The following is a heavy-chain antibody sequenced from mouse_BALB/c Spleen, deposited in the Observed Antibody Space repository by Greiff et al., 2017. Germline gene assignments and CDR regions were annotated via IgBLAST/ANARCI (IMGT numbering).Heavy chain of an antibody. CDR3: ARSLIRLRSPYAMDY. CDR1: GFTFSSFG. Sequence: DVMLVESGGGLVQPGGSRKLSCAASGFTFSSFGMHWVRQAPEKGLEWVAYISSGSSTIYYADTVKGRFTISRDNPKNTLFLQMTSLRSEDTAMYYCARSLIRLRSPYAMDYWGQGTSVTVSS. D-gene: IGHD1-2*01. V-gene: IGHV5-17*02. J-gene: IGHJ4*01. CDR2: ISSGSSTI.